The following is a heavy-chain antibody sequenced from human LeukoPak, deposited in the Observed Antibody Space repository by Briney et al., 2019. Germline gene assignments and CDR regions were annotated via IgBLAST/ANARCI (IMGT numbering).Heavy chain of an antibody. V-gene: IGHV1-2*02. Sequence: ASVKVSCKASGYTFTGYYMHWVRQAPGQGLEWMGWINPNSGGTNYAQKFQGRVTMTRDTSISTAYMELSRLRSDDTAVYYCARELSDSSGYYSRALSRIRGYYFDYWGQGTLVTVSS. J-gene: IGHJ4*02. CDR1: GYTFTGYY. CDR2: INPNSGGT. CDR3: ARELSDSSGYYSRALSRIRGYYFDY. D-gene: IGHD3-22*01.